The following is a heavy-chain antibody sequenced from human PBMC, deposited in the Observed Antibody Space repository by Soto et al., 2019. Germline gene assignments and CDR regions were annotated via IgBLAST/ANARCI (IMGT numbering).Heavy chain of an antibody. CDR1: GFTFSSYG. CDR3: AKAQGPTMFGVVAGYYYGRDV. Sequence: PGGSLRLSCAASGFTFSSYGMHWVRQAPGKGLEWVAVISYDGSNKYYADSVKGRFTISRDNSKNTLYLQMNSLRAEDTAVYYCAKAQGPTMFGVVAGYYYGRDVWGKGTTVTVSS. CDR2: ISYDGSNK. J-gene: IGHJ6*04. V-gene: IGHV3-30*18. D-gene: IGHD3-3*01.